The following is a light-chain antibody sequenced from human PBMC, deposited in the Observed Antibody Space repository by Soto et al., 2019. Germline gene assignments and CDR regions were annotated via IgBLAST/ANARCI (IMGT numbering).Light chain of an antibody. Sequence: DMEMTQSPSSLSAFVGDRVTITCRASQSISNYLNWYQPKPGKVPKLLIYAASSLQSGVPTRFSGSGSGTDFTLTINSLQPEDFATYYCQQSYGTPLTFGGGTKIEIK. CDR1: QSISNY. CDR3: QQSYGTPLT. J-gene: IGKJ4*01. V-gene: IGKV1-39*01. CDR2: AAS.